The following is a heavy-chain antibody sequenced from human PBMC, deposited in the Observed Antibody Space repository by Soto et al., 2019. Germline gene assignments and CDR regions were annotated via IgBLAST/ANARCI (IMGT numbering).Heavy chain of an antibody. Sequence: ASVKVSCKASGYTFTGYYMHWVRQAPGQRLEWMGWINPNSGGTNYAQKFQGWVTMTRDTSISTAYMELSRLRSDDTAVYYCARGCSSTSCYAHYYGMDVWGQGTTVTVSS. CDR2: INPNSGGT. V-gene: IGHV1-2*04. J-gene: IGHJ6*02. D-gene: IGHD2-2*01. CDR3: ARGCSSTSCYAHYYGMDV. CDR1: GYTFTGYY.